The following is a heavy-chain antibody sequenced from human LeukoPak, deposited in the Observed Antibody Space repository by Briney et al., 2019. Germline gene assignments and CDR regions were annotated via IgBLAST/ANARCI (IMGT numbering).Heavy chain of an antibody. V-gene: IGHV1-2*02. CDR3: ASAQTYSSGWYPYFDY. CDR2: INPNSGAT. J-gene: IGHJ4*02. CDR1: GYTFTSYG. D-gene: IGHD6-19*01. Sequence: ASVKVSCKASGYTFTSYGISWVRQAPGQGLEWMGWINPNSGATNYAQKFQGRVTMTRDTSISTAYMELSRLRSDDTAVYYCASAQTYSSGWYPYFDYWGQGTLVTVSS.